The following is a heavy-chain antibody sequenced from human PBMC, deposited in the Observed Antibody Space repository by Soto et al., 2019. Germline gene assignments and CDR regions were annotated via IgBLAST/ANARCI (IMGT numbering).Heavy chain of an antibody. CDR2: IHNSGST. V-gene: IGHV4-59*01. Sequence: QVQLQESGPGLVKPSETLSLTCTVSGGSITSYYWSWIRQPPGTGLEWIGYIHNSGSTSYNPSLQSRVTIAADVSKNQFSLDLRSVTAADTAVYYCARRWSGTDYWGHGTLVTVSS. J-gene: IGHJ4*01. CDR1: GGSITSYY. CDR3: ARRWSGTDY. D-gene: IGHD3-10*01.